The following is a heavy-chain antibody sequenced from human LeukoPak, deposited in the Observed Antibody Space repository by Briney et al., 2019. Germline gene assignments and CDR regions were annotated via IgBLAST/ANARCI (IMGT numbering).Heavy chain of an antibody. D-gene: IGHD3-9*01. V-gene: IGHV4-39*01. CDR1: GGSISSSSYY. CDR2: IYYSGST. Sequence: PSDTLSLTCTVSGGSISSSSYYWGWIRQPPGKGLEWIGSIYYSGSTYYNPSLKSRVTISVDTSKNQFSLKLSSVTAADTAVYYCARGITYDILTGSFDPWGQGTLVTVSS. J-gene: IGHJ5*02. CDR3: ARGITYDILTGSFDP.